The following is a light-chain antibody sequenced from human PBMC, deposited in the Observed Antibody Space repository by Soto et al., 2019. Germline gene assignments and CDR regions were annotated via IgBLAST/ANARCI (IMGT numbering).Light chain of an antibody. CDR2: DVT. CDR3: SSYTSTRTVV. CDR1: SSDVGSYNH. Sequence: QSALTQPASVSGSPGQSITISCTGTSSDVGSYNHVAWYQHHPGKAPRLMIYDVTNRPSGVSSRFSGSKSGNTASLTISGLQAEDEADYYCSSYTSTRTVVFGEGTKLTVL. J-gene: IGLJ2*01. V-gene: IGLV2-14*03.